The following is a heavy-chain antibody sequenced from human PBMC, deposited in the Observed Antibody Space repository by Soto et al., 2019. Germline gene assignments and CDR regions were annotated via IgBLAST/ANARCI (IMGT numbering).Heavy chain of an antibody. Sequence: QVQLVPSGAEVKKPGASVKVSCKASGYTFTSYGIIWVRQAPGQGLEWLGWISAYNGNTNYAQKLQGRVTMTTDTSTSTADMELRSLRSDDTGVYYCARDRGSYALDYWGQGTLVTVSS. J-gene: IGHJ4*02. D-gene: IGHD1-26*01. CDR1: GYTFTSYG. CDR3: ARDRGSYALDY. CDR2: ISAYNGNT. V-gene: IGHV1-18*01.